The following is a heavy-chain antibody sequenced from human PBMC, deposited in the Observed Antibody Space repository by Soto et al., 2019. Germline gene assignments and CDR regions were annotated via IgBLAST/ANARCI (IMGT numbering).Heavy chain of an antibody. J-gene: IGHJ4*02. D-gene: IGHD2-15*01. CDR1: GGSISSYY. Sequence: SETLSLTCTVSGGSISSYYWSWIRQPPGKGLEWIGYIYYSGSTNYNPSLKSRVTISVDTSKNQFSLKLSSVTAADTAVYYCLIEGVMEVDCSGGSCNAYYFDYWGQGTLVTVSS. CDR3: LIEGVMEVDCSGGSCNAYYFDY. CDR2: IYYSGST. V-gene: IGHV4-59*01.